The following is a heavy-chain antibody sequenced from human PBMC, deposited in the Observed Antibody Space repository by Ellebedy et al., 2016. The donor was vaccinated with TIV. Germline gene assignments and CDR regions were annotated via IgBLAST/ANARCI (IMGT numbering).Heavy chain of an antibody. V-gene: IGHV3-74*01. Sequence: GGSLRLSCAASGFTFTSYWMHWVRQAPGKGLVWVSHINGDGSHTIYADSVKGRFTMSRDNAKNTVYLQMHSLRVEDTAVYHCARTIAVATFDPWGQGTLVTVSS. CDR3: ARTIAVATFDP. CDR2: INGDGSHT. D-gene: IGHD6-19*01. J-gene: IGHJ5*02. CDR1: GFTFTSYW.